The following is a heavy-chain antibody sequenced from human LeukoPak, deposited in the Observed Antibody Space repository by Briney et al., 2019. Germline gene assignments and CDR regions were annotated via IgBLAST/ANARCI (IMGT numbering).Heavy chain of an antibody. CDR3: ARHQWVPAFDI. V-gene: IGHV4-34*01. J-gene: IGHJ3*02. D-gene: IGHD1-26*01. Sequence: PSETLSLTCAVYGESFRGYYWTWLRQPPGKGLEWIGEINHSGRTNYNPSLKSRVTISVDTSKNQFSLKLSSVTAADTAVYYCARHQWVPAFDIWGQGTMVTVSS. CDR1: GESFRGYY. CDR2: INHSGRT.